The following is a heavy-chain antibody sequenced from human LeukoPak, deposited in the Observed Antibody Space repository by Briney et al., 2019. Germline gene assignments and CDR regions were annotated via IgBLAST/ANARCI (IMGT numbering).Heavy chain of an antibody. CDR3: ARNPYGSGSYYPDFDY. CDR1: GFTVSSNY. CDR2: IYSGAAT. V-gene: IGHV3-53*01. J-gene: IGHJ4*02. Sequence: GGSLRLSCAASGFTVSSNYMSWVRQAPGKGLECVSVIYSGAATSYADSVKGRFTISRDNAKNSLYPQMNSLRAEDTAVYYCARNPYGSGSYYPDFDYWGQGTLVTVSS. D-gene: IGHD3-10*01.